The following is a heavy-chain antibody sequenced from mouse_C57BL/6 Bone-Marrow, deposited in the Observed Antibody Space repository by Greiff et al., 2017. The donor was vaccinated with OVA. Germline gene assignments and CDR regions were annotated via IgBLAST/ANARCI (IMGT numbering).Heavy chain of an antibody. CDR1: GYTFTSYW. J-gene: IGHJ2*01. CDR3: GTAQAYFDY. CDR2: IYPGSGST. Sequence: VQLQQSGAELAKPGASVKLSCKASGYTFTSYWITWVKQRPGQGLEWIGDIYPGSGSTNYNEKFKSKATLTVDTSSSTAYMQLSSLTSEDSAVYYCGTAQAYFDYWGQGTTLTVSS. V-gene: IGHV1-55*01. D-gene: IGHD3-2*02.